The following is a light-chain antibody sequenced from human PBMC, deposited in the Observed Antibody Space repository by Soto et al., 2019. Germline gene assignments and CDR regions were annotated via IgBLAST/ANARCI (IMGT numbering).Light chain of an antibody. V-gene: IGKV3-11*01. Sequence: ERMLTQSPATLSLSPGERATLSCMASQSVRSYLAWYQQKPGQAPRLLIYDASNRAPGIPARFSGSGSGTDFTLTISRLEPEDFAVYYCQQYGISLWTFGQGTKVDIK. J-gene: IGKJ1*01. CDR2: DAS. CDR1: QSVRSY. CDR3: QQYGISLWT.